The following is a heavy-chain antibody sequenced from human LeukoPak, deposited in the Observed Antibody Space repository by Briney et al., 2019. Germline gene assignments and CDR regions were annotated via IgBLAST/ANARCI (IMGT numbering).Heavy chain of an antibody. CDR2: ITGSGGNI. D-gene: IGHD5-18*01. CDR1: GFIFSSYS. J-gene: IGHJ4*02. V-gene: IGHV3-21*01. Sequence: GGSLRLSCAASGFIFSSYSMSWVRQAPGKGLEWVSVITGSGGNIYYADSVKGRFAISRDNAKNSLFLQMNTLRAEDTAVYYCARVGYSYGQFDYWGQGTLVIVSS. CDR3: ARVGYSYGQFDY.